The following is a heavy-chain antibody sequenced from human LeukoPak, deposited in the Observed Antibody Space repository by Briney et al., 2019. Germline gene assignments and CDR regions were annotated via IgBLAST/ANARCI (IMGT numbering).Heavy chain of an antibody. D-gene: IGHD1-26*01. CDR3: ARDSGSYSDY. CDR1: GFTFTNYW. CDR2: IKQDGSEE. Sequence: GGSLRLSCAASGFTFTNYWVTWVRQAPGKGPEWVANIKQDGSEEYYVDSVKGRFTISRDNAKNTLYLQMNSLRAEDTAVYYCARDSGSYSDYWGQGTLVTVSS. V-gene: IGHV3-7*01. J-gene: IGHJ4*02.